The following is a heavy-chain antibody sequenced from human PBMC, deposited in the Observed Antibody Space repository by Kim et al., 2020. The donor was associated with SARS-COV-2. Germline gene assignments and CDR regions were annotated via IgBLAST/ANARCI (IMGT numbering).Heavy chain of an antibody. CDR1: GGSISGSDHY. Sequence: SETLSLTCSVSGGSISGSDHYWGWIRRAPGKGLEWIGSIYYFGTTYYNPSLNSRFTISVDMSTNQLSLELTSVTAADTAVYYCTRHPVRYYFDYWGQGVLVTVSS. CDR2: IYYFGTT. V-gene: IGHV4-39*01. J-gene: IGHJ4*02. CDR3: TRHPVRYYFDY.